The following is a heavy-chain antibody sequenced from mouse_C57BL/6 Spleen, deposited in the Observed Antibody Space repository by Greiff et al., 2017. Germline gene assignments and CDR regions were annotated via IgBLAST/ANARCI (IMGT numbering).Heavy chain of an antibody. CDR2: ISSGSSTI. Sequence: EVKLQESGGGLVKPGGSLKLSCAASGFTFSDYGMHWVRQAPEKGLEWVAYISSGSSTIYYADTVKGRFTISRDNAKNTLFLQMTSLRSEDTAMYYCARLLSGAMDYWGQGTSVTVSS. CDR3: ARLLSGAMDY. D-gene: IGHD1-1*01. CDR1: GFTFSDYG. V-gene: IGHV5-17*01. J-gene: IGHJ4*01.